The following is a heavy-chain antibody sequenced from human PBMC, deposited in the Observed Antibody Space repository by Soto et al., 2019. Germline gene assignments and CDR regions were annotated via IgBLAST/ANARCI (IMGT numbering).Heavy chain of an antibody. CDR3: ARGGRLHFYYYYGMDV. CDR2: IWYDGSNK. CDR1: GFTFSSYG. Sequence: GGSLRLSCAASGFTFSSYGMHWVRQAPGKGLEWVAVIWYDGSNKYYADSVKGRFTISRDNSKNTLYLQMNSLRAEDTAVYYCARGGRLHFYYYYGMDVWGQGTTVTVS. D-gene: IGHD5-18*01. V-gene: IGHV3-33*01. J-gene: IGHJ6*02.